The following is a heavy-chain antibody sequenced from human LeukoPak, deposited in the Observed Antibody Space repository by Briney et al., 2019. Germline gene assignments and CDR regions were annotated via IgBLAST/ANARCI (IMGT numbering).Heavy chain of an antibody. CDR2: ITSSGSTI. D-gene: IGHD2-21*02. CDR3: AKAGSYGGIVVVTAIGY. Sequence: GGSLRLSCAASGFTFSSYEMNWVRQAPGKGLEWVSYITSSGSTIYYADSVKGRFTISRDNAKNSLYLQMNSLRAEDTAVYYCAKAGSYGGIVVVTAIGYWGQGTLVTVSS. V-gene: IGHV3-48*03. CDR1: GFTFSSYE. J-gene: IGHJ4*02.